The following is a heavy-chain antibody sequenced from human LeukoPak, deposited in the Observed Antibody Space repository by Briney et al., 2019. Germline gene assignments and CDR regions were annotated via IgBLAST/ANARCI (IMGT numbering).Heavy chain of an antibody. CDR3: AREGFSGGSDY. CDR1: GYTFSDYY. V-gene: IGHV1-2*02. Sequence: GASVKVSCKASGYTFSDYYLHWVRQAPGQGLEWMGWINPNSGGTSYGQKFQGRVTITTDESTSTAYMELSSLRSEDTAVYYCAREGFSGGSDYWGQGTLVTVSS. CDR2: INPNSGGT. J-gene: IGHJ4*02. D-gene: IGHD3-10*01.